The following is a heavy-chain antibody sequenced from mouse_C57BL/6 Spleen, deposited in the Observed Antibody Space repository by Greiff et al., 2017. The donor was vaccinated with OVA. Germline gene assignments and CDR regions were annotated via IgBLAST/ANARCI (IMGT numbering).Heavy chain of an antibody. V-gene: IGHV3-6*01. Sequence: EVKLQESGPCLVKPPQSLSLTCSVTGYSITSGYYWNWIRQFQGNKLEWMGYISYDGSNNYNPSLKNRISITRDTSKNQFFLKLNSVTTEDTSTCYCAKDEPYYYATDYWGDVASSTVSS. CDR3: AKDEPYYYATDY. J-gene: IGHJ4*01. CDR1: GYSITSGYY. D-gene: IGHD6-1*01. CDR2: ISYDGSN.